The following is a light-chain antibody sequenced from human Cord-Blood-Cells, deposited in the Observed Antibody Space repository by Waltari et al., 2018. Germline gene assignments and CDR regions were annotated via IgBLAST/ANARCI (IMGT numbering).Light chain of an antibody. CDR1: QSVLYSSNNKIY. CDR3: QQYYSTPWT. Sequence: DIVMTHSPDSLAVSLGERATINFQSSQSVLYSSNNKIYLAWYQQKPGQPPKLLIYWASTRESGVPDRFSGSGSGTDFTLTISSLQAEDVAVYYCQQYYSTPWTFGQGTKVEIK. CDR2: WAS. J-gene: IGKJ1*01. V-gene: IGKV4-1*01.